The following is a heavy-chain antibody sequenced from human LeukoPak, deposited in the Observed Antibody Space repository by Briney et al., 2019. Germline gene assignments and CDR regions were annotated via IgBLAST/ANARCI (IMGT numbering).Heavy chain of an antibody. CDR3: ARSVSAYAGRGWFDP. J-gene: IGHJ5*02. CDR1: DGAISGQY. Sequence: SDSLSLTSPVSDGAISGQYLSWIRQPPGKELEWIGCIYSSGSTSYNPSLKSRVNILIDTSKNQFSLNLTPVTAADTVVFYCARSVSAYAGRGWFDPWGQGTLVTVSS. V-gene: IGHV4-59*11. CDR2: IYSSGST. D-gene: IGHD5-12*01.